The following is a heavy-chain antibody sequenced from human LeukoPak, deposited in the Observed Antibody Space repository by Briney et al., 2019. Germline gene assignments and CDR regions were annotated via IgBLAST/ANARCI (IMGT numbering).Heavy chain of an antibody. CDR3: ARVFDSGSQAYFYYMDV. D-gene: IGHD3-10*01. J-gene: IGHJ6*03. CDR2: IYTSGST. Sequence: SETLSLTCTVSGGSISSYFWTWIRQRAGKGLEWIGHIYTSGSTNFNPSLKSRVTMSVDTSKNQFSLKVSSVTAADTAVYYCARVFDSGSQAYFYYMDVWGKGTTVTIFS. V-gene: IGHV4-4*07. CDR1: GGSISSYF.